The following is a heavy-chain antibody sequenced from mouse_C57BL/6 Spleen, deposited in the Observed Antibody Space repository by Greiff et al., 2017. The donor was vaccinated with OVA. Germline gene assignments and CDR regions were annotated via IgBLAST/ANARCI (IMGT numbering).Heavy chain of an antibody. CDR2: ISSGGSYT. Sequence: EVQLQESGGDLVKPGGSLKLSCAASGFTFSSYGMSWVRQTPDKRLEWVATISSGGSYTYYPDSVKGRFTISRDNAKNTLYLQMSSLKSEDTAMYYCARQRGGSSCFDYWGQGTTLTVSS. CDR1: GFTFSSYG. J-gene: IGHJ2*01. V-gene: IGHV5-6*01. CDR3: ARQRGGSSCFDY. D-gene: IGHD1-1*01.